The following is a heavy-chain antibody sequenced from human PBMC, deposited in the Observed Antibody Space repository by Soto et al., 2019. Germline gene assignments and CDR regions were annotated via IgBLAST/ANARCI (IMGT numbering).Heavy chain of an antibody. D-gene: IGHD2-2*01. Sequence: QVQLVQSGAEVKKPGSSVKVSCKASGGTFSSYAISWVRQAPGQGLEGMGGIIPIAGTANYAQKFQGRVTITADESTSTAYMELSSLRSEDTAVYYCARSQGSSTSLEIYYYFYYGMDVWGQGTMVTVSS. CDR3: ARSQGSSTSLEIYYYFYYGMDV. CDR2: IIPIAGTA. J-gene: IGHJ6*02. V-gene: IGHV1-69*01. CDR1: GGTFSSYA.